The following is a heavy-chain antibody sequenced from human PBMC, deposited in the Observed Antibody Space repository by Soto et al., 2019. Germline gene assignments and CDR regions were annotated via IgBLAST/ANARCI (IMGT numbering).Heavy chain of an antibody. V-gene: IGHV4-31*03. D-gene: IGHD6-13*01. Sequence: QVQLQESGPGLVEPSQTLSLTCTVSGGSISGEGYYWSWIRQYSGRGLEWIGYIHYSGSTYYNPSLXSRVIISVDTSKTQFFLNLSSVTAADTAVYYCARAWTATAGWANWFDRXGXGTXVTVSS. CDR1: GGSISGEGYY. J-gene: IGHJ5*02. CDR2: IHYSGST. CDR3: ARAWTATAGWANWFDR.